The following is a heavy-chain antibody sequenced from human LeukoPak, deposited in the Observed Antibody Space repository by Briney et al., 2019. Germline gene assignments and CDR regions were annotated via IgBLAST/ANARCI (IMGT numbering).Heavy chain of an antibody. Sequence: GGSLRLSCAASGFTFSSYEMNWVRQAPGKGLEWVSYISSSGSTIYYADSVKGRFTISRDNAKNSLYLQMNSLRAEDTAVYYCAGVSGYDSSGYYHYFDYWGQGTLVTVSS. CDR1: GFTFSSYE. CDR3: AGVSGYDSSGYYHYFDY. D-gene: IGHD3-22*01. V-gene: IGHV3-48*03. J-gene: IGHJ4*02. CDR2: ISSSGSTI.